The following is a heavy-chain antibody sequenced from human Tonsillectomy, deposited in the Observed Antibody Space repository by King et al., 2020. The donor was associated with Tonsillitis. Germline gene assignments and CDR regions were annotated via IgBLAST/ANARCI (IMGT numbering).Heavy chain of an antibody. CDR2: IKQDGSAT. CDR3: AGGSGWYSDC. Sequence: VQLVESGGGLAQPGGSLXLXCAXSGFTXXDYXXXXXXXAPGKGLEWVANIKQDGSATYYVDSVKGRFTISRDNAKRSMDLQMNSLRGEDTAVYYCAGGSGWYSDCWGQGILVTVSS. CDR1: GFTXXDYX. D-gene: IGHD6-19*01. V-gene: IGHV3-7*03. J-gene: IGHJ4*02.